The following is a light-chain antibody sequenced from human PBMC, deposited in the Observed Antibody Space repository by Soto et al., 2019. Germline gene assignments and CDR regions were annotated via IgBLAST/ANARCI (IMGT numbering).Light chain of an antibody. V-gene: IGKV3-15*01. CDR1: QSVFSS. CDR3: QQFSSYPLT. Sequence: EIVMTQSPATLSVSLGERVTLSCRASQSVFSSLAWYQQKPGQAPRLLIYGAATRPIGIPARFSGSGSGTEFTLTISSLQSEDFAVYYCQQFSSYPLTFGGGTKVEIK. J-gene: IGKJ4*01. CDR2: GAA.